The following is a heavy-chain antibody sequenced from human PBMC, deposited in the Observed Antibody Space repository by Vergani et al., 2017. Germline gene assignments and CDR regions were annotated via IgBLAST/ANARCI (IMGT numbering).Heavy chain of an antibody. CDR2: ISWNSGSI. Sequence: VQLQESGPGLVKPSQTLSLTCTVSGGSISSGGYYWSWIRQHPGKGLEWVSGISWNSGSIGYADSVKGRFTISRDNAKNSLYLQMNSLRAEDTALYYCAKDMVLELVGGMDVWGQGTTVTVSS. V-gene: IGHV3-9*01. CDR1: GGSISSGGYY. D-gene: IGHD1-7*01. CDR3: AKDMVLELVGGMDV. J-gene: IGHJ6*02.